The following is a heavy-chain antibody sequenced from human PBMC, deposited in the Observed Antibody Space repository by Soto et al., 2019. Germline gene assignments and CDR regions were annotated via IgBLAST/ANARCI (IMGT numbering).Heavy chain of an antibody. V-gene: IGHV4-34*01. CDR1: GGSFSGYY. Sequence: SKTLSLTCAVYGGSFSGYYWSWIRQPPGKGLEWIGEINHSGSTNYNPSLKSRVTISVDTSKNQFSQKLSSVTAADTAVYYCARVDAGLPANWFDPWGQGTLVTVSS. CDR2: INHSGST. J-gene: IGHJ5*02. CDR3: ARVDAGLPANWFDP. D-gene: IGHD5-12*01.